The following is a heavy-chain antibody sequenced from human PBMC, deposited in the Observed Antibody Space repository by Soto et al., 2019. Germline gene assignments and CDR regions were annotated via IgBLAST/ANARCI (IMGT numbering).Heavy chain of an antibody. V-gene: IGHV4-34*01. Sequence: SETLSLTCAVYGGSFSGYYWSWIRQPPGKGLEWIGEINHSGSTNYNPSLKSRVTISVDTSKNQFSLKLSSVTAADTAVYYCAILAGTHRLRAPVTTLRSPWGQGTLVTVSS. CDR3: AILAGTHRLRAPVTTLRSP. CDR2: INHSGST. CDR1: GGSFSGYY. D-gene: IGHD4-17*01. J-gene: IGHJ4*02.